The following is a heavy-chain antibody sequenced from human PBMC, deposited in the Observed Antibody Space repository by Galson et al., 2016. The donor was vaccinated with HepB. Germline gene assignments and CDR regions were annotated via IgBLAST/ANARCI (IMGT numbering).Heavy chain of an antibody. J-gene: IGHJ4*02. CDR2: ISYDGSTK. V-gene: IGHV3-30*18. Sequence: LEWVAFISYDGSTKKYADSVKGRFTISRDNSKKTLYLQMNSLRAEDTAVYYCAKGGRIYCSSASCHDHFHYWGQGTLVTVSS. D-gene: IGHD2-2*01. CDR3: AKGGRIYCSSASCHDHFHY.